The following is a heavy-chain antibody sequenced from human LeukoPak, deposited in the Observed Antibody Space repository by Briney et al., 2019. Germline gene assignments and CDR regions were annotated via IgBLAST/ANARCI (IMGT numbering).Heavy chain of an antibody. CDR2: IKSKTDGGTT. CDR1: GFIFSNAW. V-gene: IGHV3-15*01. J-gene: IGHJ4*02. Sequence: GGSLRLSCAASGFIFSNAWMSWVRQAPGKGLEWVGRIKSKTDGGTTDYAAPVKGRFTISRDDSKNTLYLQMNSLKTEDTAVYYCTTEGDGYNGYYFDYWGQGTLVTVSS. D-gene: IGHD5-24*01. CDR3: TTEGDGYNGYYFDY.